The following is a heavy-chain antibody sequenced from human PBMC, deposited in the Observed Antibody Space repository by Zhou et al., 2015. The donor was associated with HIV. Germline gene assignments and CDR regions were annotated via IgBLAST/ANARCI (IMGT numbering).Heavy chain of an antibody. CDR2: ISRSGSTV. CDR3: VKDDPVLDF. Sequence: QVQLVESGGGVVRPGRSLRLSCKASGFVFSDYYMTWIRQAPGKGLEWVSYISRSGSTVYYADSVKGRFTISRDNAKNTLYLQLNSLRNDDTATYYCVKDDPVLDFWGQGTLVTVSS. J-gene: IGHJ4*02. D-gene: IGHD3-3*01. CDR1: GFVFSDYY. V-gene: IGHV3-11*04.